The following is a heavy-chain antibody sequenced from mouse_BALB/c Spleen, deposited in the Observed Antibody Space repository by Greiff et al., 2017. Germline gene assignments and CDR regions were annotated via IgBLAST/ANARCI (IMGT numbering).Heavy chain of an antibody. CDR1: GYAFTNYL. J-gene: IGHJ2*01. D-gene: IGHD2-3*01. V-gene: IGHV1-54*01. Sequence: QVQLQQSGAELVRPGTSVKVSCKASGYAFTNYLIEWVKQRPGQGLEWIGVINPGSGGTNYNEKFKGKATLTADKSSSTAYMHLSSLTSDDSAVYFCARSGDGYPFDYWGQGTTLTFSS. CDR2: INPGSGGT. CDR3: ARSGDGYPFDY.